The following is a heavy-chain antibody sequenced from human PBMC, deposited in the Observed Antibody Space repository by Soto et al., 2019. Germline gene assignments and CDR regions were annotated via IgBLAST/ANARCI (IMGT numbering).Heavy chain of an antibody. V-gene: IGHV3-30*18. CDR1: GFTFSAYG. D-gene: IGHD3-3*01. J-gene: IGHJ4*02. Sequence: QVQLVESGGGVVQPGRSLRLSCAASGFTFSAYGIHWVRQAPGKGREWVAVISHDGSNTNYADSVKGRFTFSRDNCKDTGYRQMNRLRAEDTAVYYCAKDTYYHSRSGDYDFGSWGQGALVTVSS. CDR2: ISHDGSNT. CDR3: AKDTYYHSRSGDYDFGS.